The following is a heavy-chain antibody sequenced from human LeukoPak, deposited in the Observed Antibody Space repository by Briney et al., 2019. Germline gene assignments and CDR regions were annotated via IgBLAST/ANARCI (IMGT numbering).Heavy chain of an antibody. D-gene: IGHD1-14*01. CDR2: ISGSGVST. J-gene: IGHJ4*02. CDR3: AKDVSGGN. CDR1: GFTFRSYA. V-gene: IGHV3-23*01. Sequence: GGSLRLSCAASGFTFRSYAMSWVRQGPGKGLEWVSGISGSGVSTDYADSVKGRFTISRDNSKNTLYLQMNNLKAEDTAVYYCAKDVSGGNWGQGTLVTVSS.